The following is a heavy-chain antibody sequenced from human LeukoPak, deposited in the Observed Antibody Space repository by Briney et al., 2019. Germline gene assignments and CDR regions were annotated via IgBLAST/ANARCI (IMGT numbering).Heavy chain of an antibody. CDR3: ARDLGVGY. CDR2: IYSDGST. Sequence: GGSLRLSCAASGFTVSSNYMTWVRQAPGKGLEWVSVIYSDGSTYYADSVKGRFTISRDNAKNSLYLQMNSLRAEDTAVYYCARDLGVGYWGQGTLVTVSS. CDR1: GFTVSSNY. J-gene: IGHJ4*02. V-gene: IGHV3-53*01.